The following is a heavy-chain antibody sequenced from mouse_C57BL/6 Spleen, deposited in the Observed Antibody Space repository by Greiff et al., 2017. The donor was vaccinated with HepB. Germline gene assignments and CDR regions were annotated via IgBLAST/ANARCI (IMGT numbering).Heavy chain of an antibody. Sequence: QVQLKQSGAELVRPGASVTLSCKASGYTFTDYEMHWVKQTPVHGLEWIGAIDPETGGTAYNQKFKGKAILTADKSSSTAYMELRSLTSEDSAVYYCTRSGSSYQAMDYWGQGTSVTVSS. V-gene: IGHV1-15*01. CDR2: IDPETGGT. CDR1: GYTFTDYE. J-gene: IGHJ4*01. CDR3: TRSGSSYQAMDY. D-gene: IGHD1-1*01.